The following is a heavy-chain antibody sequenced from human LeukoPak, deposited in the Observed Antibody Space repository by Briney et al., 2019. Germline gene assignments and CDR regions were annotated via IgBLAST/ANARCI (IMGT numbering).Heavy chain of an antibody. CDR3: ARVAAPTWFDP. CDR2: IYYSGST. CDR1: GGSISSYY. Sequence: SETLSLTCTVSGGSISSYYWSWIRQPPGKGLEWIGYIYYSGSTNYNPSLKSRVTISVDTSKNQFSLKLSSVTAADTAVYYCARVAAPTWFDPWGQGTLVTVSS. D-gene: IGHD6-25*01. V-gene: IGHV4-59*01. J-gene: IGHJ5*02.